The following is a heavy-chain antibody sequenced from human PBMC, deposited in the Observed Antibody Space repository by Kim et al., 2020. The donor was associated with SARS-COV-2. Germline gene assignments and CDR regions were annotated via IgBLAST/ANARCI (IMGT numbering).Heavy chain of an antibody. D-gene: IGHD3-9*01. V-gene: IGHV3-30*18. CDR3: AKDLWRDQDYEILTGYY. CDR1: GFTFSSYG. CDR2: ISYDGSNK. J-gene: IGHJ6*01. Sequence: GGSLRLSCAASGFTFSSYGMHWVRQAPGKGLEWVAVISYDGSNKYYADSVKGRFTISRDNSKNTLYLQMNSLRAEDTAVYYGAKDLWRDQDYEILTGYY.